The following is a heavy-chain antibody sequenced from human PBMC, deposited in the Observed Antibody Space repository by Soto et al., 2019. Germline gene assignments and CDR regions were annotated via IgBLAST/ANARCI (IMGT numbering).Heavy chain of an antibody. J-gene: IGHJ4*02. CDR1: GYTFSAYY. V-gene: IGHV1-2*02. D-gene: IGHD3-3*01. CDR3: YFFDY. Sequence: ASLKVSCKTSGYTFSAYYVHWARRAPGRGFQWLGWINPSNEITTFSEFFQGRITMTRDTSTNTVHMELNMLTSNDTAVYYFYFFDYWGQGTQVTVSS. CDR2: INPSNEIT.